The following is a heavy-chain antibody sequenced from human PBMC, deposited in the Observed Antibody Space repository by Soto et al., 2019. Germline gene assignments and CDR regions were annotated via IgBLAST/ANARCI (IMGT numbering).Heavy chain of an antibody. CDR1: GFTFGTTD. Sequence: PGGSLRLSCAASGFTFGTTDMSWVRQAPGEGLEWVAVISYDGSNKYYADSVKGRFTISRDNSKNTLYLQMNSLRAEDTAVYYCAKKGVAGRMRVDCFDYWGQGTLVTVSS. D-gene: IGHD6-19*01. V-gene: IGHV3-30*18. CDR2: ISYDGSNK. J-gene: IGHJ4*02. CDR3: AKKGVAGRMRVDCFDY.